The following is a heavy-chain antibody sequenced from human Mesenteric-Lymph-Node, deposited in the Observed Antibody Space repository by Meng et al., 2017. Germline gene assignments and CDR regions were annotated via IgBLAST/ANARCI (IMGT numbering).Heavy chain of an antibody. Sequence: SLKISCAASGFTFDDYAMHWVRQAPGKGLEWVSGISWNSGSIGYADSVKGRFTISRDNAKNSLYLQMNSLRAEDTAVYYCASGFGAFDYWGQGTLVTVSS. D-gene: IGHD3-10*01. J-gene: IGHJ4*02. CDR2: ISWNSGSI. V-gene: IGHV3-9*01. CDR1: GFTFDDYA. CDR3: ASGFGAFDY.